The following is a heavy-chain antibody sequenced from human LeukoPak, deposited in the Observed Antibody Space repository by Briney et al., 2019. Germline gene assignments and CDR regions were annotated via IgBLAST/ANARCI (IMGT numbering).Heavy chain of an antibody. CDR2: IYYSGST. V-gene: IGHV4-39*07. CDR3: ARDSRWTPTRDNWFDP. D-gene: IGHD2-15*01. J-gene: IGHJ5*02. Sequence: SETLSLTCTVSGGSISSSSYYWGWIRQPPGKGLEWIGSIYYSGSTYYNPSLKSRVTISVDTSKNQFSLKLSSVTAADTAVYYCARDSRWTPTRDNWFDPWGQATLVTVSS. CDR1: GGSISSSSYY.